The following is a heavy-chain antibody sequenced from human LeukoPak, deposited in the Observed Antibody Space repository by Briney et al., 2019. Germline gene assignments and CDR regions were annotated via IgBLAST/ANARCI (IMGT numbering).Heavy chain of an antibody. D-gene: IGHD1-20*01. CDR3: STLTSRGLSDS. V-gene: IGHV3-15*07. CDR2: IKSKADGETI. CDR1: GFTFTNAW. J-gene: IGHJ4*02. Sequence: GGSLRLSCAASGFTFTNAWMDWVRQAPGKELEWVGRIKSKADGETIDYAAPVKGRFTFSRDDSKNMLYLQMNSLKSEDTAVYYCSTLTSRGLSDSWGQGTLVTVSS.